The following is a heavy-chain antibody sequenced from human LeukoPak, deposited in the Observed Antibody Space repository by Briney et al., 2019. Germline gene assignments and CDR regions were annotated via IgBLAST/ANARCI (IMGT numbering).Heavy chain of an antibody. J-gene: IGHJ6*03. CDR2: INHSGST. CDR3: ARGPYCSSTSCYYYYYMDV. V-gene: IGHV4-38-2*02. Sequence: SETLSLTCTVSGCSIKSDYYWGWIRQPPGKGLEWIGEINHSGSTNYNPSLKSRVTISVDTSKNQFSLKLSSVAAADTAVYYCARGPYCSSTSCYYYYYMDVWGKGTTVTVSS. D-gene: IGHD2-2*01. CDR1: GCSIKSDYY.